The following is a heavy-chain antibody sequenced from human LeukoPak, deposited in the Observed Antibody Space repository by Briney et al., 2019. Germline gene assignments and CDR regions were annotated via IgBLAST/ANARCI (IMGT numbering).Heavy chain of an antibody. V-gene: IGHV1-18*01. CDR1: GYTFTSYG. CDR3: ARVRSIAAAGYFDY. J-gene: IGHJ4*02. Sequence: ASAKVSCKASGYTFTSYGISWVRQAPGQGLEWMGWISAYNGNTNYAQKLQGRVTMTTDTSTSTAYMELRSLRSDDTAVYYCARVRSIAAAGYFDYWGQGTLVTVSS. CDR2: ISAYNGNT. D-gene: IGHD6-13*01.